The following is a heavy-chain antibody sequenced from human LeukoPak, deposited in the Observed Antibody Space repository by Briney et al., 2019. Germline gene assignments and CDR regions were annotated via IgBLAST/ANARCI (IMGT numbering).Heavy chain of an antibody. V-gene: IGHV1-46*01. D-gene: IGHD3-3*01. CDR1: GYTFTSYY. CDR3: ARDPKTYYDFWSGYDY. J-gene: IGHJ4*02. CDR2: INPSGGST. Sequence: ASVKVSCKASGYTFTSYYMHWVRQAPGQGLEWMGIINPSGGSTSYAQKFQGRVTMTRDMSTSTVYMELRSLRSDDTAVYYCARDPKTYYDFWSGYDYWGQGTLVTVSS.